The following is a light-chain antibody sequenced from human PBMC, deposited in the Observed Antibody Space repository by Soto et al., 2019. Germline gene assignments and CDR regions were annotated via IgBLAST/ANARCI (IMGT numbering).Light chain of an antibody. CDR3: QQYNNWPAWT. V-gene: IGKV3-15*01. J-gene: IGKJ1*01. CDR2: GAS. CDR1: QSVSSN. Sequence: EIVMTQSPATLSVSPGQRATLSCRASQSVSSNLAWYQQKPGQAPRLLIYGASTRATGIPARFSGSGSGTDFTLTISSLQSEDLAVYYCQQYNNWPAWTFGQGTKGDIK.